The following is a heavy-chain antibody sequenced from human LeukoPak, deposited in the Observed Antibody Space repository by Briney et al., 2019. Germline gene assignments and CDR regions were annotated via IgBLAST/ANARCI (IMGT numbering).Heavy chain of an antibody. CDR1: GCTFSTYW. CDR2: IKQDGSEK. CDR3: ARDAYFAL. V-gene: IGHV3-7*04. D-gene: IGHD2-21*01. Sequence: PGGSLRLSCAASGCTFSTYWMSWVRQAPGKGLEWVANIKQDGSEKYYLDSVKGRLTISRDNAKNSLYLQMNSLRAEDTAMYYCARDAYFALWGRGTLVTVSS. J-gene: IGHJ2*01.